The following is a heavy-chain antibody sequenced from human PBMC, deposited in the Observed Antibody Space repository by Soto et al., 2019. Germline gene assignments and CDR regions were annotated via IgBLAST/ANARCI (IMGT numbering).Heavy chain of an antibody. CDR2: INPSGGST. J-gene: IGHJ4*02. V-gene: IGHV1-46*01. CDR1: RDTFTSYY. D-gene: IGHD3-22*01. Sequence: GASVKVSSKASRDTFTSYYMHWARQATRQGLEWMGIINPSGGSTSYAQKFQGRVTMTRDTSTSTVYMELSSLRSEDTAVYYCARYLCDVADNSSGSGPRSSFDYWGQGTLVTVSS. CDR3: ARYLCDVADNSSGSGPRSSFDY.